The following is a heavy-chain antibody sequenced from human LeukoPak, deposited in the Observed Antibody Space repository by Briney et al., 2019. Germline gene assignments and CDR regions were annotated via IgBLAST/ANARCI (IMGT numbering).Heavy chain of an antibody. CDR3: AKSGDIVVVVAVEEWYYFDY. Sequence: GGSLRLSCAASGFTFSNAWMNWVRQAPGKGLEWVGRIKSKTDGGTTDYAAPVKGRFTISRDDSKNTLYLQMNSLRAEDTAVYYCAKSGDIVVVVAVEEWYYFDYWGQGTLVTVSS. D-gene: IGHD2-15*01. CDR2: IKSKTDGGTT. CDR1: GFTFSNAW. V-gene: IGHV3-15*07. J-gene: IGHJ4*02.